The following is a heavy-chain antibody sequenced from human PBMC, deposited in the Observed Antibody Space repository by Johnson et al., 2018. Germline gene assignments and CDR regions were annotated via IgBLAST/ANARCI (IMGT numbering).Heavy chain of an antibody. CDR3: ARRGRSYGNYSYYGMDV. Sequence: VQLVESGAEVKKPGSSVEVSCKASGGTFSSYAISWVRQAPGQGLEWMGGIIPIFGTANYAPRFQGRVTITADESTSTAYMELGSLRPEDTAVYYGARRGRSYGNYSYYGMDVWGQGTTVTVSS. CDR1: GGTFSSYA. CDR2: IIPIFGTA. D-gene: IGHD1-1*01. J-gene: IGHJ6*02. V-gene: IGHV1-69*01.